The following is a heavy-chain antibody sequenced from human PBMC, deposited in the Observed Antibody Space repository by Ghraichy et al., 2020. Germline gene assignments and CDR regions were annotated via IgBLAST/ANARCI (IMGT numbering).Heavy chain of an antibody. CDR1: GFTFSSYG. J-gene: IGHJ6*02. CDR3: AKDLDYDILTSPNYYYYGMDV. V-gene: IGHV3-30*02. CDR2: IRYDGSNK. Sequence: GSLRLSCAASGFTFSSYGMHWVRQAPGKGLEWVAFIRYDGSNKYYADSVKGRFTISRDNSKNTLYLQMNSLRAEDTAVYYCAKDLDYDILTSPNYYYYGMDVWGQGXTVTVSS. D-gene: IGHD3-9*01.